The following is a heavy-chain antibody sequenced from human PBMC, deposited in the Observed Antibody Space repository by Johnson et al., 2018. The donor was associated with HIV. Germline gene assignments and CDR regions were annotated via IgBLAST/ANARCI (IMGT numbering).Heavy chain of an antibody. D-gene: IGHD3-9*01. Sequence: EVLLLESGGGLVQPGGSLRLSCAASGFTFSSYAMSWVRQAPGKGLEWVSAISGSGGSTYYADSVKGRFTISRDNSKRTLYLQMNSLRAEDTAVYYCAKGLRYVDWLGANDAGDIWGQGTMVTVSS. CDR1: GFTFSSYA. CDR3: AKGLRYVDWLGANDAGDI. V-gene: IGHV3-23*01. J-gene: IGHJ3*02. CDR2: ISGSGGST.